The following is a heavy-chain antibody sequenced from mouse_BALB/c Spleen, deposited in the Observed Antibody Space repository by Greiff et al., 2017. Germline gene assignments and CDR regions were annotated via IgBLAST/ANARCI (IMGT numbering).Heavy chain of an antibody. CDR2: INPSNGRT. V-gene: IGHV1S81*02. D-gene: IGHD1-2*01. Sequence: QVQLKESGAELVKPGASVKLSCKASGYTFTSYWMHWVKQRPGQGLEWIGEINPSNGRTNYNEKFKSKATLTVDKSSSTAYMQLSSLTSEDSAVYYCARWGYGYPDYWGQGTTLTVSS. CDR3: ARWGYGYPDY. CDR1: GYTFTSYW. J-gene: IGHJ2*01.